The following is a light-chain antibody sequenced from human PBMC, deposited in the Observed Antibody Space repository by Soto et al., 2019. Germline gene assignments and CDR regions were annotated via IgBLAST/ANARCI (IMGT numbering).Light chain of an antibody. CDR2: GAS. J-gene: IGKJ1*01. CDR1: QSVSSSY. V-gene: IGKV3-20*01. Sequence: EIVLTQSPGTLSLSPGERATLSCRASQSVSSSYLAWYQQKPGQAPRLLIYGASSRATGIPARFSGSGSGTEFTLTISRLEPEDFAVYYCQQYGSSPPTFGQGTKVEIK. CDR3: QQYGSSPPT.